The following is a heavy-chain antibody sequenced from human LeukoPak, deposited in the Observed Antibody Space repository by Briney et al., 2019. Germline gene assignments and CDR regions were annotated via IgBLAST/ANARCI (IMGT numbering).Heavy chain of an antibody. D-gene: IGHD5-24*01. J-gene: IGHJ4*02. CDR1: GFTFSKYW. Sequence: GGSLRLSCAGSGFTFSKYWMTWVRQAPGKGLEWVANIKPDGVDKRYVDSVQGRFSIYRDNAKNSLYLQMNSLRAEDTAMYYCGRQTERDAYNRYWGQGTLVTVSS. V-gene: IGHV3-7*05. CDR3: GRQTERDAYNRY. CDR2: IKPDGVDK.